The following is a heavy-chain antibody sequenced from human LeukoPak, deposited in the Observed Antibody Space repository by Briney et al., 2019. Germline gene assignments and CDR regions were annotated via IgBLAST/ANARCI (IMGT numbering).Heavy chain of an antibody. CDR2: IYTSGST. CDR3: ARDSGIAAHDAVDI. D-gene: IGHD6-6*01. J-gene: IGHJ3*02. Sequence: PSETLSLTCTVSGGSISSGSYYWSWIRQPAGKGLEWIGRIYTSGSTNYNPSLKSRVTISVDTSKNQFSLKLSSVTAADTAVYYCARDSGIAAHDAVDIWGQGTMVTVSS. CDR1: GGSISSGSYY. V-gene: IGHV4-61*02.